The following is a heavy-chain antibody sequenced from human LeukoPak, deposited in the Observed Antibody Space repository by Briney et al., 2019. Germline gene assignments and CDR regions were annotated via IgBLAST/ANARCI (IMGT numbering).Heavy chain of an antibody. D-gene: IGHD2-15*01. CDR3: TRHLIGSTPFDY. V-gene: IGHV3-73*01. Sequence: GGSLKLSCAASGFTFSDSAFHWVRQAPGKGLEWVGRIRSKPNSYATAYTASVKGRFTSSRDDSKNMAYLQMNSLNTEDTAMYYCTRHLIGSTPFDYWGQGTLVSVSS. CDR1: GFTFSDSA. J-gene: IGHJ4*02. CDR2: IRSKPNSYAT.